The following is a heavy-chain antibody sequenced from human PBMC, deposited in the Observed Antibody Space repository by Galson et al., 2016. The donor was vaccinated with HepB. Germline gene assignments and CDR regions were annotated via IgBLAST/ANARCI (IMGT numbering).Heavy chain of an antibody. CDR1: GFTFRTYT. CDR2: ISYDGSNK. V-gene: IGHV3-30*18. D-gene: IGHD5-18*01. Sequence: SLRLSCAASGFTFRTYTLNWVRQAPGKGLEWVALISYDGSNKYYADSVKGRFTISSDNSKNTLYLQMNSLKAEDTTAYYCAKDKDFRGYSYGYDPTPFDYWGQGTLVTVSS. CDR3: AKDKDFRGYSYGYDPTPFDY. J-gene: IGHJ4*02.